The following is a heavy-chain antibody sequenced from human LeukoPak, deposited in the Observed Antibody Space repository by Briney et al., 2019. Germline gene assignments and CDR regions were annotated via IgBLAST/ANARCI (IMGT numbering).Heavy chain of an antibody. D-gene: IGHD3-22*01. CDR2: IYYSGNA. V-gene: IGHV4-61*01. Sequence: SETLSLTCTVSGGSVSSGSYYWSWIRQPPGKGLEWIGYIYYSGNANYNPSLKSRVTISLDTSKNQFSLKLSSVTAADTAVYYCARDLDSSGYYPDYWGQGTLVTVSS. CDR1: GGSVSSGSYY. J-gene: IGHJ4*02. CDR3: ARDLDSSGYYPDY.